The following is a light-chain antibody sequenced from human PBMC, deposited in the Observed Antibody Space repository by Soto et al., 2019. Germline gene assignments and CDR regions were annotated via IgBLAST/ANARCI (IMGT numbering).Light chain of an antibody. Sequence: SALTQPSSVSVSPGQSLSIYCTGSSTDVGAYNYVSWYQQYPGQAPNILIYEVSRRPSGFSRPFSGSNSVHTASLTISGLQAEGEAHYYCNSYTPMNTYVFGPGTKVTGL. V-gene: IGLV2-14*01. CDR1: STDVGAYNY. CDR2: EVS. J-gene: IGLJ1*01. CDR3: NSYTPMNTYV.